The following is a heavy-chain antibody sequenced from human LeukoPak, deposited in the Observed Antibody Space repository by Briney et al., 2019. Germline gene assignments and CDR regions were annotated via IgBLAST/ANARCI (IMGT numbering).Heavy chain of an antibody. CDR3: ARENTYYDILTGYSRGAFDI. D-gene: IGHD3-9*01. Sequence: PSETLSLTCTVSGGSISSYYWSWIRQPPGKGLEWIGYIYYSVSTNYNPSLKSRVTISVDTSKNQFSLRLSSVTAADTAVYYCARENTYYDILTGYSRGAFDIWGQGTKVTVSS. CDR2: IYYSVST. CDR1: GGSISSYY. V-gene: IGHV4-59*01. J-gene: IGHJ3*02.